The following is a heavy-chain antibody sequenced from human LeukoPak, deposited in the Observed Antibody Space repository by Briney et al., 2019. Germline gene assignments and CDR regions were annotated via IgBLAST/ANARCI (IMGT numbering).Heavy chain of an antibody. CDR3: ARVGYYFGSGSFIQYYFDY. Sequence: PGGSLRLSCAASGLTFSSYGMHWVRQAPGKGLVWVSHINSDASSTSYADSVKGRFTISRDNAKNTLYLQMNSLRAEDTAMYYCARVGYYFGSGSFIQYYFDYWGQGTLVTVSS. CDR1: GLTFSSYG. D-gene: IGHD3-10*01. J-gene: IGHJ4*02. CDR2: INSDASST. V-gene: IGHV3-74*01.